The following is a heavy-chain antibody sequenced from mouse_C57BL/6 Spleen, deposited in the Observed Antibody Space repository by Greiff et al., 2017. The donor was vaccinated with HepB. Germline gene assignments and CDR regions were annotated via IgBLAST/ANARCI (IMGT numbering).Heavy chain of an antibody. CDR3: ARGWRYFDV. V-gene: IGHV3-1*01. Sequence: EVQGVESGPGMVKPSQSLSLTCTVTGYSITSGYYWHWIRHFPGNKLEWMGYISYSGSTNYNPSLKSRISITHDTSKNHFFLKLNSVTTEDTATYYCARGWRYFDVWGTGTTVTVSS. CDR2: ISYSGST. D-gene: IGHD1-1*02. CDR1: GYSITSGYY. J-gene: IGHJ1*03.